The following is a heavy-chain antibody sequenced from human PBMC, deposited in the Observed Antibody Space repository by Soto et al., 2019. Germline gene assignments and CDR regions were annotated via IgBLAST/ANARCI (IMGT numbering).Heavy chain of an antibody. CDR1: GFIFSSYA. CDR2: ITGSGGDT. D-gene: IGHD3-22*01. Sequence: GSLRLSCAASGFIFSSYAMGWVRQTPGKGLEWVSAITGSGGDTYYADSVKGRFTISRDNAKNSLYLQMNSLRAEDTAVYYCARQRSLYYYDSSGYPDYWGQGTLVTVSS. V-gene: IGHV3-23*01. CDR3: ARQRSLYYYDSSGYPDY. J-gene: IGHJ4*02.